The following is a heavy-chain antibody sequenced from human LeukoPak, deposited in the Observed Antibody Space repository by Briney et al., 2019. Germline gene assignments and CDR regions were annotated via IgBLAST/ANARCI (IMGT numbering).Heavy chain of an antibody. CDR3: ATHIVVVTAGS. D-gene: IGHD2-21*02. CDR1: GFTFSSYA. V-gene: IGHV3-23*01. Sequence: GGSLRLSCAASGFTFSSYAMSWVRQAPGKGLEWVSSISGGGGTTDHADSVEGRFTISRDNSKNTLFLQMNNLRAEDTAVYYCATHIVVVTAGSWGQGTLVTVSS. J-gene: IGHJ5*02. CDR2: ISGGGGTT.